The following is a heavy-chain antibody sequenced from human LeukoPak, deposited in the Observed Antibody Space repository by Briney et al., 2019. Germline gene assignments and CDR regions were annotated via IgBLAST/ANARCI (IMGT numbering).Heavy chain of an antibody. CDR2: ISSSSSTI. CDR1: GFTFSSYS. D-gene: IGHD4-23*01. V-gene: IGHV3-48*01. J-gene: IGHJ4*02. Sequence: GGSLRLSCAASGFTFSSYSMNWVRQAPGKGLEWVSYISSSSSTIYYADSVKGRFTISRDNSKNTLYLQMNSLRAEDTAVYYCAKGYGGNSPFDYWGQGTLVTVSS. CDR3: AKGYGGNSPFDY.